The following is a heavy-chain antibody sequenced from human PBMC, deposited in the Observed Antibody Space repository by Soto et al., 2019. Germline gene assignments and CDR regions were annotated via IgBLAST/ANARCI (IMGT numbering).Heavy chain of an antibody. CDR2: ISISSSDR. V-gene: IGHV3-21*06. CDR1: GFTLRTYT. J-gene: IGHJ4*01. CDR3: VRGMKPRF. Sequence: EVQLVESGGGLVKPGGSLRLSCAASGFTLRTYTMNWVRQAPGKGLEWVSSISISSSDRYYADSVRGRFTISRDNAKNALYWQMNSLRADDTAVYFCVRGMKPRFGGQGTLFTVSS. D-gene: IGHD3-16*01.